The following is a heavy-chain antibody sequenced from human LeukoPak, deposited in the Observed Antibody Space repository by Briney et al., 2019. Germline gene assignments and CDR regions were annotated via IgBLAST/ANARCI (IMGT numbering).Heavy chain of an antibody. CDR3: ARGRRQLAAAGSYDAFDI. CDR1: GGSISSYY. V-gene: IGHV4-59*01. Sequence: PSETLSLTCTVSGGSISSYYWSWIRQPPGKGLEWIGYIYYSGSTNYNPSLKSRVTISVDTSKNQFSLKLSSVTAADTAVYYCARGRRQLAAAGSYDAFDIWGQGTMVTVSS. D-gene: IGHD6-13*01. CDR2: IYYSGST. J-gene: IGHJ3*02.